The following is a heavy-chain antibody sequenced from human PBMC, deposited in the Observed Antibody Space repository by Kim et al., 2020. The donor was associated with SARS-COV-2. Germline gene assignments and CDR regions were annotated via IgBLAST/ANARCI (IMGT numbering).Heavy chain of an antibody. CDR3: ARGGLWFGELLYQNWFDP. V-gene: IGHV3-64*01. Sequence: KGRFTIASDNSKNTLYLQMGSLRAEDMAVYYCARGGLWFGELLYQNWFDPWGQGTLVTVSS. J-gene: IGHJ5*02. D-gene: IGHD3-10*01.